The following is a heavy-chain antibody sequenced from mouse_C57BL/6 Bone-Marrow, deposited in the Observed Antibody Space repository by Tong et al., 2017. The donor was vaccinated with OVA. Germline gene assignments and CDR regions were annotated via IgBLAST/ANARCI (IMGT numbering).Heavy chain of an antibody. CDR2: IDPENGDT. J-gene: IGHJ2*01. CDR1: GFNIKDDY. V-gene: IGHV14-4*01. D-gene: IGHD2-3*01. CDR3: TTRLLRDY. Sequence: EVQLQESGAELVRPGASVKLSCTASGFNIKDDYKHWVKQRPEQGLEWIGWIDPENGDTEYASKFQGKATITADTPSNTAYLQLSSLTSEDTAVYYCTTRLLRDYWGQGTTLTVSS.